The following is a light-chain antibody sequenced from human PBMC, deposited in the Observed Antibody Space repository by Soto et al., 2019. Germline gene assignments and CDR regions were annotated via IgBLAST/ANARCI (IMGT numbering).Light chain of an antibody. J-gene: IGKJ2*01. V-gene: IGKV1-5*01. Sequence: DIQLTQSPSTLTASVGDRVTIGCRASESISYWLAGYQQKPGKAPKLLIYDASSLRSGVPSRFSGSGSGTEFTLTISTLQPDDFATYFCQQYDSYSKTFGQGTQLEIK. CDR1: ESISYW. CDR3: QQYDSYSKT. CDR2: DAS.